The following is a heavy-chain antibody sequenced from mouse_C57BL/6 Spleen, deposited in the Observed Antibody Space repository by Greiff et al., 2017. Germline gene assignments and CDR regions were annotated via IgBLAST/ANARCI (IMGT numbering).Heavy chain of an antibody. D-gene: IGHD3-2*02. CDR3: ARGSSGYVRDYYAMDY. CDR2: INYDGSST. CDR1: GFTFSDYY. V-gene: IGHV5-16*01. J-gene: IGHJ4*01. Sequence: EVMLVESEGGLVQPGSSMKLSCTASGFTFSDYYMAWVRQVPEKGLEWVANINYDGSSTYYLDSLKSRFIISRDNAKNILYLQMSSLKSEDTATYYCARGSSGYVRDYYAMDYWGQGTSVTVSS.